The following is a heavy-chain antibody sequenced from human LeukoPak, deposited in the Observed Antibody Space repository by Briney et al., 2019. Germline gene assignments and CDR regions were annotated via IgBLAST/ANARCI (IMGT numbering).Heavy chain of an antibody. V-gene: IGHV3-48*04. CDR2: ISSGSSTI. Sequence: GGSLRLSCVASGFTFSDYSINWLRQAPGKGLEWVSCISSGSSTIYYADSVKGRFTTSRDNAKNSLYLQMNSLRAEDTAVYYCARGSPNEYDSSGYYSPLGYWGQGTMVTVSS. D-gene: IGHD3-22*01. J-gene: IGHJ3*01. CDR1: GFTFSDYS. CDR3: ARGSPNEYDSSGYYSPLGY.